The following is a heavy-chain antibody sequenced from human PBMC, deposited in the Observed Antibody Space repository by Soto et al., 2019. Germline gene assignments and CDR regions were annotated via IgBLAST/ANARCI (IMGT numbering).Heavy chain of an antibody. J-gene: IGHJ4*02. CDR2: IWYDGSNK. CDR3: ASDPYSGSYLPFDY. D-gene: IGHD1-26*01. CDR1: GFTFSSYG. Sequence: QVQLVESGGGVVQPGRSLRLSCAASGFTFSSYGMHWVRQAPGKGLEWVAVIWYDGSNKYYADSVKGRFTISRDNSKNTLYLQMNSLRAEDTAVYYCASDPYSGSYLPFDYWGQGTLVTVSS. V-gene: IGHV3-33*01.